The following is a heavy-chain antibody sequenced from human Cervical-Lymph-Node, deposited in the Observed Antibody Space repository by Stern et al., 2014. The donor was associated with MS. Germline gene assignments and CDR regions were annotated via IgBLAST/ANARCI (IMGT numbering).Heavy chain of an antibody. CDR1: GGDFDTFS. Sequence: VQLEVSGAEVKKPGSSVTVSCKASGGDFDTFSISWVRHAPGQALEWMGGIVPVFGTVEYAQKFQGRVTITAEMSTSTSYMEVTNLRSEDTAVYYCAREISSLALDVWGQGTTVTVS. J-gene: IGHJ6*02. D-gene: IGHD3-10*01. CDR2: IVPVFGTV. V-gene: IGHV1-69*06. CDR3: AREISSLALDV.